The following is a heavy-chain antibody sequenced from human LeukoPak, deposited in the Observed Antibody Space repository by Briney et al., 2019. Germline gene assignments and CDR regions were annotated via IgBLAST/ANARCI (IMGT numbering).Heavy chain of an antibody. CDR1: GVTFSSYG. J-gene: IGHJ4*02. D-gene: IGHD3-22*01. CDR3: ARDYDSSGPQKNFFDF. CDR2: IIPIFGKT. V-gene: IGHV1-69*01. Sequence: GASVKVSCKASGVTFSSYGITWVRQAPGQGLEWMGGIIPIFGKTNYAQKFQGRVTITADESTSTAYLVVNSLTSADTAMYYCARDYDSSGPQKNFFDFWGQGTLVTVSS.